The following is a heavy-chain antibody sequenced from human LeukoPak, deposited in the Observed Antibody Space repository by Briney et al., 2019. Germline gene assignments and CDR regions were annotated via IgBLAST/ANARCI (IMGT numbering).Heavy chain of an antibody. V-gene: IGHV3-21*01. Sequence: GGSLRLSCAASGFTFSVYSMNWVRQAPGKGLEWVSSISSSGNYIYYADSLKGRFTISRDNAKNSLYLQMNSLRAEDTAVYYCARASGRSWYDVFDIWGQGTMVTVSS. CDR2: ISSSGNYI. J-gene: IGHJ3*02. D-gene: IGHD6-13*01. CDR3: ARASGRSWYDVFDI. CDR1: GFTFSVYS.